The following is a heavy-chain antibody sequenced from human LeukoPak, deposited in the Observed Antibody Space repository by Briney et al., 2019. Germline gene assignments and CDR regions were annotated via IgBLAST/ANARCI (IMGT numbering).Heavy chain of an antibody. CDR1: GGSISSGSYY. Sequence: SQTLSLTCTASGGSISSGSYYWIWIRQPPGKGLEWIGEINHSGSTNYNPSLKSRVTISVDTSKNQFSLKLSSVTAADTAVYYCARGSRRFDPWGQGTLVTVSS. V-gene: IGHV4-39*07. J-gene: IGHJ5*02. CDR2: INHSGST. D-gene: IGHD3-10*01. CDR3: ARGSRRFDP.